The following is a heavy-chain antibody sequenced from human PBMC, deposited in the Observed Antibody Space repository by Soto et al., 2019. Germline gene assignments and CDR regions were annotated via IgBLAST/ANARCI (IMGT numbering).Heavy chain of an antibody. J-gene: IGHJ5*01. V-gene: IGHV4-61*01. CDR2: MYYSGTT. D-gene: IGHD3-22*01. CDR3: ARALVIGVAIHLFES. Sequence: TSETLSLTCTVSGGSVSSRSYYWSWIRQPPGKGLEWIGHMYYSGTTNYQPSLKSRVTISADTSQNQFSLKLSSVSAADTAVYYCARALVIGVAIHLFESWGRGTLVTVSS. CDR1: GGSVSSRSYY.